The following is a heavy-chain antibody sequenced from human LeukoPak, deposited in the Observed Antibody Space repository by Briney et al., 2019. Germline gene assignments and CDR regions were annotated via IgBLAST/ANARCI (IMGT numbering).Heavy chain of an antibody. D-gene: IGHD2-15*01. CDR2: INPNSGGT. CDR3: ARGSGGSPGPAYNWFDP. CDR1: GYTFTSYY. V-gene: IGHV1-2*02. J-gene: IGHJ5*02. Sequence: ASVKVSCKASGYTFTSYYMHWVRQAPGQGLEWMGWINPNSGGTNYAQKFQGRVTMTRDTSISTAYMELSRLRSDDTAVYYCARGSGGSPGPAYNWFDPWGQGTLVTVSS.